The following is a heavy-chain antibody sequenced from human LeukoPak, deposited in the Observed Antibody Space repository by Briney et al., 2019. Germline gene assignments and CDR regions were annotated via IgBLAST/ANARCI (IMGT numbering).Heavy chain of an antibody. Sequence: GGSLRLSCAASGFTFSTYGMNWVRQAPGKGLEWVSFISSTSSTIYYADSVKGRFTISRDNAKNSLYLQMNSLRAEDTAVYYCARDIVVVVATDDYFDYWGQGTLVTVSS. D-gene: IGHD2-15*01. V-gene: IGHV3-48*01. J-gene: IGHJ4*02. CDR1: GFTFSTYG. CDR3: ARDIVVVVATDDYFDY. CDR2: ISSTSSTI.